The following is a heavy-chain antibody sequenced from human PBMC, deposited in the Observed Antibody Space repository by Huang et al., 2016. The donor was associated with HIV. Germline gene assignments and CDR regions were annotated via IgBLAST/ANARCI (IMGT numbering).Heavy chain of an antibody. D-gene: IGHD3-3*01. Sequence: EVQLLESGGTLVKPGGSLRLSCEASGFPFRDYDMSWVRQTPDKGLEWVSTISGSGGTTHYADSVKVRFTISRDNSNKTLYLHMVSLRAEDTALYYCAKEQKTIFGVAISFFDYWGQGTLVTVSS. CDR1: GFPFRDYD. J-gene: IGHJ4*01. V-gene: IGHV3-23*01. CDR3: AKEQKTIFGVAISFFDY. CDR2: ISGSGGTT.